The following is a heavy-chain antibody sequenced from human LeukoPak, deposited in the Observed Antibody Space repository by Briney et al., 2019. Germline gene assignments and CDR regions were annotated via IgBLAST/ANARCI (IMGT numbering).Heavy chain of an antibody. CDR2: IITFNGDT. V-gene: IGHV1-18*01. D-gene: IGHD1-26*01. CDR1: GYTFTSYD. CDR3: ARGPPGNQRFYDS. Sequence: ASVKVSCKASGYTFTSYDINWVRLAPGQGFEWMGWIITFNGDTNYAQKFRGRVTMTRDTSPNTVDLELRSLTSDDTAVYYCARGPPGNQRFYDSWGQGTLVTVSS. J-gene: IGHJ5*01.